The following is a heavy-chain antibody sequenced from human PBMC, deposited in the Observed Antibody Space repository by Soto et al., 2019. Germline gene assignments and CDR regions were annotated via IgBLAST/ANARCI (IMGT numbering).Heavy chain of an antibody. D-gene: IGHD7-27*01. CDR2: TYYRSKWYN. CDR3: ARHTGDAFYSFDF. V-gene: IGHV6-1*01. CDR1: GDRVSSNSAA. Sequence: SQTLSLTCAISGDRVSSNSAAWNWIRQSPSRGLEWLGRTYYRSKWYNDYAVSVKSRITINPDTSKHQFTLQLNSVTPEDTAVYYCARHTGDAFYSFDFWGQGTMVTVSS. J-gene: IGHJ4*02.